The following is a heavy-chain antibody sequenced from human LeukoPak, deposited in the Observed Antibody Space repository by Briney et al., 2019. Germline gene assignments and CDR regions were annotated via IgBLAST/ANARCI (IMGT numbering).Heavy chain of an antibody. CDR1: GYSISSGYY. CDR3: ARQQLGSSGYFNFDY. J-gene: IGHJ4*02. CDR2: IYHSGST. D-gene: IGHD3-22*01. Sequence: SETLSLTCAVSGYSISSGYYWGWIRQPPGKGLEWIGSIYHSGSTYYNPSLKSRVTISVDTSKNQFSLKLSSVTAADTAVYYCARQQLGSSGYFNFDYWGQGTLVTVSS. V-gene: IGHV4-38-2*01.